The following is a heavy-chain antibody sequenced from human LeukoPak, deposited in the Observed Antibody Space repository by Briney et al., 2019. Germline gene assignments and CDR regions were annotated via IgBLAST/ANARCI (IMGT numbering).Heavy chain of an antibody. Sequence: ASVRVSYETSGYTFTSYDINWVRQDTGQGREWMGWINPINENTGYAQKFQGRITMSRNSSISTAYVQVSSLRSEDTAVYYCAREPLSSSWSHTPFDYWGQGTLVTVSS. V-gene: IGHV1-8*01. CDR1: GYTFTSYD. D-gene: IGHD6-13*01. J-gene: IGHJ4*02. CDR2: INPINENT. CDR3: AREPLSSSWSHTPFDY.